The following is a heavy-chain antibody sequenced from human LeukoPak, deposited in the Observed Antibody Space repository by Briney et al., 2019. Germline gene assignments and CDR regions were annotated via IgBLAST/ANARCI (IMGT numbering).Heavy chain of an antibody. CDR1: GFTFSSYW. J-gene: IGHJ3*02. Sequence: GGSLRLSCAASGFTFSSYWMSWVRQAPGKGLEWVSSISSSSSYIYYADSVKGRFTISRDNAKNSLYLQMNSLRAEDTAVYYCARQLPHPYAPVFDIWAKGKRVTFFS. D-gene: IGHD1-1*01. CDR2: ISSSSSYI. CDR3: ARQLPHPYAPVFDI. V-gene: IGHV3-21*01.